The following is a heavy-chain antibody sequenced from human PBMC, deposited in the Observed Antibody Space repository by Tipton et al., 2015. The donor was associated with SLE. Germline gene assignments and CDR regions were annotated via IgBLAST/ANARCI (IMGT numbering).Heavy chain of an antibody. V-gene: IGHV4-34*01. Sequence: TLSLTCTIYRGSFNGYHWSWIRQPPGKGLEWIGEINYSGSTNYNPSLKSRVTISIGTSKNQFSLKLNSVTAADTAVYYCARRGALAAAGVYYYYGMDVWGQGTMVTVSS. D-gene: IGHD6-13*01. CDR2: INYSGST. CDR3: ARRGALAAAGVYYYYGMDV. J-gene: IGHJ6*02. CDR1: RGSFNGYH.